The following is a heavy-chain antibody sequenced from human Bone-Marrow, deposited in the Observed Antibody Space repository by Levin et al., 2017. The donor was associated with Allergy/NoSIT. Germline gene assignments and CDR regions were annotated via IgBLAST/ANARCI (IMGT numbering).Heavy chain of an antibody. CDR3: ARGFRRDYGGNGVDWFFEL. D-gene: IGHD4-23*01. CDR1: GFTFSSYS. CDR2: ITSSGTNI. Sequence: GGSLRLSCAASGFTFSSYSMNWVRQVPGKGLEWVSCITSSGTNIYYADTVKGRFTISRDNAKNSLYLQLNSLRAEDTAVYYCARGFRRDYGGNGVDWFFELRGRGALVGVSS. J-gene: IGHJ2*01. V-gene: IGHV3-21*01.